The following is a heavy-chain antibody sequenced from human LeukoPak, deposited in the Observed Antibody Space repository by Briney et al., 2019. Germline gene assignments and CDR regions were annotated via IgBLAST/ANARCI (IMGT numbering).Heavy chain of an antibody. D-gene: IGHD2-2*01. J-gene: IGHJ4*02. CDR1: GYTFIYHG. CDR2: ISAYNGNR. V-gene: IGHV1-18*01. CDR3: VRVSSASWYLIDY. Sequence: ASVKVSCKASGYTFIYHGFSWVRQAPGQGLEWMGWISAYNGNRKYAQKFQDRVSMTTETSTNTAYMEMRSLKFDDTAVYYCVRVSSASWYLIDYWGQGTLVTVSS.